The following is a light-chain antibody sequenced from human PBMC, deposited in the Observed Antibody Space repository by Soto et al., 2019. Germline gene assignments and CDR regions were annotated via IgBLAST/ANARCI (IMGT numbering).Light chain of an antibody. CDR1: SSNIGSNT. CDR3: AAWDDSLNGVV. Sequence: QSVLTQPPSASGTPGQRVTISCSGSSSNIGSNTVNWYQQLPGTAPKLSIYSNNQRPTGVPDRFSGSKSGTSASLAISGLASEDEADYDCAAWDDSLNGVVFGGGTKLTVL. J-gene: IGLJ2*01. CDR2: SNN. V-gene: IGLV1-44*01.